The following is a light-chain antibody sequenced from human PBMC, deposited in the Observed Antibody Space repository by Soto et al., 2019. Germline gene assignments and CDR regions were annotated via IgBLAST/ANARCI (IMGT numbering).Light chain of an antibody. V-gene: IGKV1-8*01. CDR3: QQYDSYPRT. Sequence: AIRMTQSPSSFSASTGDRVTITCLASQGISSYLAWYQQKPGKAPKLLIYAASTLQSGVPSRFSGSGSGTDFTLTISCLQSEDFATYYCQQYDSYPRTFRGGPKVQIK. CDR2: AAS. CDR1: QGISSY. J-gene: IGKJ4*01.